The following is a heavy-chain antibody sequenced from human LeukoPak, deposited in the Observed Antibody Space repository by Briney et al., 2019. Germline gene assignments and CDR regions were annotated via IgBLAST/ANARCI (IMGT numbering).Heavy chain of an antibody. V-gene: IGHV1-18*01. Sequence: ASVKVSCKASGYTFTSYGISWVRQAPGQGLEWMGWISAYNGNTNYAQKLQGRVTMTTDTSTSTAYMELSSLRSEDTAVYYCARALSDYYDSSGYYDYWGQGTLVTVSS. CDR2: ISAYNGNT. D-gene: IGHD3-22*01. CDR1: GYTFTSYG. CDR3: ARALSDYYDSSGYYDY. J-gene: IGHJ4*02.